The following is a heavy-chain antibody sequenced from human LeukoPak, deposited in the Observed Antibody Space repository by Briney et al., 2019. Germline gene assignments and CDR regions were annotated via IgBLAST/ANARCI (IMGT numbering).Heavy chain of an antibody. Sequence: GGSLRLSCAASGFTFSSYRMNWVRQAPGKGLEWVSSISSSSSYIYYADSVKGRFTISRDNAKNSLYLQMNSLRAEDTAVYYCAREYMGSSSPNFDYWGQGTLVTVSS. CDR3: AREYMGSSSPNFDY. J-gene: IGHJ4*02. CDR2: ISSSSSYI. V-gene: IGHV3-21*01. CDR1: GFTFSSYR. D-gene: IGHD6-6*01.